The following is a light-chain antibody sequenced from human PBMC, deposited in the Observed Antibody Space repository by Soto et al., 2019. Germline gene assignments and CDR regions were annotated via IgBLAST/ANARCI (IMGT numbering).Light chain of an antibody. J-gene: IGLJ1*01. V-gene: IGLV2-14*03. CDR2: DVT. Sequence: HSVLTQPASVSGAPVQSISISCIGTSSDVGAFNYVSWYQHHPGKAPQLIIYDVTSRPSGVSNRFSASKSGNTASLTISGLQAEDEADYYCSSYTTRNTEVFGTGTKVTVL. CDR1: SSDVGAFNY. CDR3: SSYTTRNTEV.